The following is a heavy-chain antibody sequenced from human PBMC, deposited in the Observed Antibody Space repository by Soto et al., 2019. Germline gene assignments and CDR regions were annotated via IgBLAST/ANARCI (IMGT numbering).Heavy chain of an antibody. J-gene: IGHJ6*02. CDR3: ARDVLRYFDWGGMDV. D-gene: IGHD3-9*01. Sequence: PGGSLRLSCAASGFTFSSYAMHWVRQAPGKGLEWVAVISYDGSNKYYADSVKGRFTISRDNSKNTLYLQMNSLRAEDTAVYYCARDVLRYFDWGGMDVWGQGTTVTVSS. CDR1: GFTFSSYA. V-gene: IGHV3-30-3*01. CDR2: ISYDGSNK.